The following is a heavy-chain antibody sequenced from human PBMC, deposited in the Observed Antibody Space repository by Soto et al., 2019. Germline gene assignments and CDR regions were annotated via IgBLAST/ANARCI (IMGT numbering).Heavy chain of an antibody. CDR2: IHTTENT. Sequence: SETLSLTCTVSGDSISSYYWSWIRQPAGKGMEWIGRIHTTENTNYNPSLRSRVTMSVDTSNNQFSLKLTSLTAADTAVYYCARALSSAAGLYFDYWGQGTLVTVSS. V-gene: IGHV4-4*07. CDR1: GDSISSYY. J-gene: IGHJ4*02. D-gene: IGHD6-13*01. CDR3: ARALSSAAGLYFDY.